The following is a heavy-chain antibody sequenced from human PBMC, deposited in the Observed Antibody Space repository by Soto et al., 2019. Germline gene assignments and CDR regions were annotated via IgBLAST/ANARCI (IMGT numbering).Heavy chain of an antibody. J-gene: IGHJ4*02. D-gene: IGHD1-26*01. CDR1: GFTFSDSW. CDR3: AKALVGEVGATDY. V-gene: IGHV3-7*01. Sequence: GGSLRLSCTASGFTFSDSWMTWVRQAPGKGLEWVARIKPDESEKKYADSVKGRFSISRDNAKNSMYLQMDSLRGEDTAVYYCAKALVGEVGATDYWGQGTLVTVSS. CDR2: IKPDESEK.